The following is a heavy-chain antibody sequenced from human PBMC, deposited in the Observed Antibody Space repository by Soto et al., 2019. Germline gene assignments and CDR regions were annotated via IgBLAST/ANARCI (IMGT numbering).Heavy chain of an antibody. CDR3: ARRPLVRGIIPYYFDS. J-gene: IGHJ4*02. D-gene: IGHD3-10*01. CDR1: GGSINNSSFY. Sequence: SETLSLTCTVSGGSINNSSFYWGWVRQPPGKRLEWIGSIYYSGSAYYNPSLKSRLTISVDTSKDQFSLNLSSVTAADTAVYFCARRPLVRGIIPYYFDSWGQGTLVTVSS. CDR2: IYYSGSA. V-gene: IGHV4-39*01.